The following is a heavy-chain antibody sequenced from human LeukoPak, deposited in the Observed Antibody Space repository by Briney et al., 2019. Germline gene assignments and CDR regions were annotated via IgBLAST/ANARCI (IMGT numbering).Heavy chain of an antibody. D-gene: IGHD3-10*01. Sequence: QPGGSLRLSCAASGFTFSSYSMNWVRQAPGKGLEWVSYISSSSSTIYYADTAKGRFTISRDNAKNSLYLQMNSLRAEDTAVYYCARDSMVLGVIPFDYWGQGTLVTVSS. CDR2: ISSSSSTI. J-gene: IGHJ4*02. V-gene: IGHV3-48*01. CDR1: GFTFSSYS. CDR3: ARDSMVLGVIPFDY.